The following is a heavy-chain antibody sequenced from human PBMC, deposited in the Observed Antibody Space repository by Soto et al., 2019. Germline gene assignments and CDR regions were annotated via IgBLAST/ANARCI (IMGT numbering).Heavy chain of an antibody. J-gene: IGHJ4*02. Sequence: PGGSLRLSCAASGCTFSRYAMSWVRQAPGKGLEWVSAISGSGGSTYYADSVKGRFTISRDNSKNTLYLQMNSLRAEDTAVYYCAKATSGSYYYPGPDYWGQGTLVTVSS. CDR3: AKATSGSYYYPGPDY. CDR2: ISGSGGST. V-gene: IGHV3-23*01. D-gene: IGHD1-26*01. CDR1: GCTFSRYA.